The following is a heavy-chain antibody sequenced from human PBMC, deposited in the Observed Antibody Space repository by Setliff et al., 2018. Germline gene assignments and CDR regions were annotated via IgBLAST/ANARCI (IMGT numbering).Heavy chain of an antibody. CDR2: MNPNSGNT. J-gene: IGHJ6*03. D-gene: IGHD1-26*01. CDR3: ARVKVIVGAAPRTYYMDV. V-gene: IGHV1-8*03. CDR1: GYTFTSYD. Sequence: ASVKVSCKASGYTFTSYDINWVRQATGQGLEWMGWMNPNSGNTGYAQKFQGRVTITRNTSISTAYMELSSLRSEDTAVYYCARVKVIVGAAPRTYYMDVWGKGTTVTVSS.